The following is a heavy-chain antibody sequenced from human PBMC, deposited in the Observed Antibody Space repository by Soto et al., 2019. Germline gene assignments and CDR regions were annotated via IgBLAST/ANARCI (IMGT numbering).Heavy chain of an antibody. J-gene: IGHJ4*02. Sequence: GGSLRLSCAASGFTFSSYAMHWVRHAPGKGLEWVAVISYDGSNKYYADSVKGRFTISRDNSKNTLYLQMNSLRAEDTAVYYCAMDQEFQMATIPYYGAQGTRFPVS. CDR2: ISYDGSNK. CDR3: AMDQEFQMATIPYY. CDR1: GFTFSSYA. V-gene: IGHV3-30-3*01. D-gene: IGHD5-12*01.